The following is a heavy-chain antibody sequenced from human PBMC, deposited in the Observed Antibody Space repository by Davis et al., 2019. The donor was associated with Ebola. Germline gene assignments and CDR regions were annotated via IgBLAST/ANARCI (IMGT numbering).Heavy chain of an antibody. Sequence: SGPTLVKPTETLTLTCTVSGFSLSNARMGVSWIRQPPGKALEWLAHIFSNDEKSYSTSLKSRLTISKDTSKSQVVLTMTNMDPVDTATYYCARIRGQYSSSRDYFDYWGQGTLVTVSS. CDR1: GFSLSNARMG. V-gene: IGHV2-26*01. J-gene: IGHJ4*02. CDR3: ARIRGQYSSSRDYFDY. D-gene: IGHD6-6*01. CDR2: IFSNDEK.